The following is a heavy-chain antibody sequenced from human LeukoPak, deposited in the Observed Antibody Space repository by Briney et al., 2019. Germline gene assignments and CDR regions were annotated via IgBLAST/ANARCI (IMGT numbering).Heavy chain of an antibody. V-gene: IGHV3-21*01. CDR3: ASSSSWYVEDY. J-gene: IGHJ4*02. Sequence: PGGSLRLSCVASGFTFSTYGLAWVRQAPGKGLEWVSSISSSSSYIYYADSVKGRFTISRDNAKNSLYLQMNSLRAEDTAVYYCASSSSWYVEDYWGQGTLVTVSS. CDR1: GFTFSTYG. CDR2: ISSSSSYI. D-gene: IGHD6-13*01.